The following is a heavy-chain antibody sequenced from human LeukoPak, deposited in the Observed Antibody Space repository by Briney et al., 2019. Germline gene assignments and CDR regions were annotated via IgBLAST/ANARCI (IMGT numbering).Heavy chain of an antibody. CDR3: ARHYLYGDSSWDS. D-gene: IGHD4-17*01. Sequence: SETLSLTCTVSGGTINSHYWSWIRQPPGEGLEWIAYTHTNGRTKYNPSLKSRVSISLDASKNQVSLKLYSVTAADTALYFCARHYLYGDSSWDSWGPGNLVIVSS. V-gene: IGHV4-4*09. CDR2: THTNGRT. CDR1: GGTINSHY. J-gene: IGHJ4*02.